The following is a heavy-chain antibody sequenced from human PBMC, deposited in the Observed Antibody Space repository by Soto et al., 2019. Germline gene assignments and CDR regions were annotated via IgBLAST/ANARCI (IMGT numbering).Heavy chain of an antibody. V-gene: IGHV4-34*01. D-gene: IGHD3-22*01. CDR1: GGSFSGYY. Sequence: SETLSLTCAVYGGSFSGYYWTWIRQPPGKGLEWIGEINHSGSTNYNASLKSRVTISVDTSKNQFSLKLRSVIAADTAVYYCSTRAYDTNGYYRFDPWGQGTLVTVS. CDR3: STRAYDTNGYYRFDP. CDR2: INHSGST. J-gene: IGHJ5*01.